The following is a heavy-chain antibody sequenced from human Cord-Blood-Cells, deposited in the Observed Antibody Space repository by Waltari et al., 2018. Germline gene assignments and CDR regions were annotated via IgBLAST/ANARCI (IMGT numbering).Heavy chain of an antibody. J-gene: IGHJ4*02. V-gene: IGHV3-30*04. Sequence: VQLVESGGGVVQPGRSLRLSCAASGFTFSSYAMHWVRQAPGKGLGWVAVISYYGSNKYYADSVKGRFTISRDNSKNTLYLQMNSLRAEDTAVYYCARDVYAAAATGFDYWGQGTLVTVSS. CDR3: ARDVYAAAATGFDY. CDR1: GFTFSSYA. CDR2: ISYYGSNK. D-gene: IGHD2-2*01.